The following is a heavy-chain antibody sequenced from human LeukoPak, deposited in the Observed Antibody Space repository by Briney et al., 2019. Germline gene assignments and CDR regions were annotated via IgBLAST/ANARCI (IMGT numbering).Heavy chain of an antibody. CDR3: TTTRRLLWFGEPLD. Sequence: GGSLRLSCAASGFTFSNAWMSWVRQAPGKGLERVGRIKSKTDGGTTDYAAPVKGRFTISRDDSKNTLYLQMNSLKTEDTAVYYCTTTRRLLWFGEPLDWGQGTLVTVSS. D-gene: IGHD3-10*01. CDR1: GFTFSNAW. CDR2: IKSKTDGGTT. J-gene: IGHJ4*02. V-gene: IGHV3-15*01.